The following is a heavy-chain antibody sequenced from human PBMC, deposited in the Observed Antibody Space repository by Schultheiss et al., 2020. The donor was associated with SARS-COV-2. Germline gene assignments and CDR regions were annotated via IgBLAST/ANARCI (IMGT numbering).Heavy chain of an antibody. CDR3: ARDGNSGIAVSGIYYFYGMDV. CDR1: GFTFSSYG. Sequence: GESLKISCAASGFTFSSYGMHWVRQAPGKGLEWVAVTSYDGGNIYYADSVKGRFTISRDNSKNTLYLQMNSLRTEDTALYYCARDGNSGIAVSGIYYFYGMDVWGQGTTVTVSS. D-gene: IGHD6-19*01. CDR2: TSYDGGNI. V-gene: IGHV3-30*19. J-gene: IGHJ6*02.